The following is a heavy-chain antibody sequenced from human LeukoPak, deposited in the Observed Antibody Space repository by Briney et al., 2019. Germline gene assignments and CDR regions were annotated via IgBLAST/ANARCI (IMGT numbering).Heavy chain of an antibody. CDR1: GYTFTSYY. CDR3: ARCLGVGATDYYFDY. D-gene: IGHD1-26*01. Sequence: ASVKVSCKASGYTFTSYYMHWVRQAPGQGLEWMGIINPSGGSTSYAQKFQGRVTMTRDTSTSTVYVELSSLRSEDTAMYYCARCLGVGATDYYFDYWGQGTLVTVSS. V-gene: IGHV1-46*01. J-gene: IGHJ4*02. CDR2: INPSGGST.